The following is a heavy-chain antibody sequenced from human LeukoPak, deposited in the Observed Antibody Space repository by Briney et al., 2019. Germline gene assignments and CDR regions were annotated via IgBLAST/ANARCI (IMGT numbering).Heavy chain of an antibody. CDR3: ARARGVGRYYYYYMDV. V-gene: IGHV3-30*11. D-gene: IGHD3-10*01. CDR1: GFTFSSYA. Sequence: PGRSLRPSCAPSGFTFSSYAIHSVRQAPGKWLEWVAVISYDGSNKNYADSVKGRFTISRDNSKNTLYLQMNSLRAEDTAVYYCARARGVGRYYYYYMDVWGKGTTVTVSS. CDR2: ISYDGSNK. J-gene: IGHJ6*03.